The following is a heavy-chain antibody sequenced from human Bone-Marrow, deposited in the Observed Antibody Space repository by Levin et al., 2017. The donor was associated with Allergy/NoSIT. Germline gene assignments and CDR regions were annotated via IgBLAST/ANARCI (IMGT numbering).Heavy chain of an antibody. V-gene: IGHV3-23*01. CDR3: AKDYFECWGGNPHWYFDI. D-gene: IGHD3-9*01. CDR1: GFTFGSYG. Sequence: GGSLRLSCAASGFTFGSYGMSWVRQTPGKGMEWVSSISGSGGSTYNADSVKGRFTVSRNNSKSTLFLEMNNLRAEDADRYYCAKDYFECWGGNPHWYFDIWGRGTLVTVSS. CDR2: ISGSGGST. J-gene: IGHJ2*01.